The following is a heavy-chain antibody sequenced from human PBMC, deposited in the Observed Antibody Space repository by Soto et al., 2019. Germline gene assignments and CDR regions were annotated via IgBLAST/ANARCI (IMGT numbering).Heavy chain of an antibody. Sequence: SETLSLTCTVSGGSISSSSYYWGWIRQPPGKGLEWIGSIYYSGSTYYNPSLKSRVTISVDTSKNQFSLKLSSVTAADTAVYYCAAHRSSGWYYFDYWGQGTLVTVSS. CDR1: GGSISSSSYY. CDR2: IYYSGST. J-gene: IGHJ4*02. CDR3: AAHRSSGWYYFDY. D-gene: IGHD6-19*01. V-gene: IGHV4-39*07.